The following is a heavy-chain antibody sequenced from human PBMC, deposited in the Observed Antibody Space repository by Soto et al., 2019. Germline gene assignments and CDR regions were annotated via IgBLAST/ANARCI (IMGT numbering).Heavy chain of an antibody. J-gene: IGHJ4*01. CDR1: GGYMRNVY. CDR2: IFDSGNA. CDR3: ARAHAPTLPFDY. V-gene: IGHV4-59*01. Sequence: PAEALSITCIFSGGYMRNVYWSWMGQPPGKRLEWIGFIFDSGNAKYNPSLKSRVTISIDTSKSQLSLSLDSVTAADTAVYFCARAHAPTLPFDYWGLGTLVTVSS. D-gene: IGHD2-15*01.